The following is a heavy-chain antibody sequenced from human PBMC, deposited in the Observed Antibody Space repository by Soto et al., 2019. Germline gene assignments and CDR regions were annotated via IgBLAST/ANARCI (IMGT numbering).Heavy chain of an antibody. V-gene: IGHV3-23*01. Sequence: GGSLRLSWAASGCTFSRYAMSWVRQAPGKGLEWVSAISGSGGSTYYADSVKGRFTISRDNSKNTLYLQMNSLRAEDTAVYYCAKDRIVARPYTWFDPWGQGTLVTVSS. CDR2: ISGSGGST. CDR1: GCTFSRYA. D-gene: IGHD5-12*01. CDR3: AKDRIVARPYTWFDP. J-gene: IGHJ5*02.